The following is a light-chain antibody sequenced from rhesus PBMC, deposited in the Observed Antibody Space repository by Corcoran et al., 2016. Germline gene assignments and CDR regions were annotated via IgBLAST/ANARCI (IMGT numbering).Light chain of an antibody. V-gene: IGKV1-25*01. CDR1: QGITND. Sequence: DIQMTQSPSSLSASVGDRVTIPCRSSQGITNDLAWYQQNPGETPKLQFYEASSLQSGIPSRFSGSGFGTDFTLTISSLQSEDFATYYCQQYYSTPYTFGQGTKVEIK. J-gene: IGKJ2*01. CDR3: QQYYSTPYT. CDR2: EAS.